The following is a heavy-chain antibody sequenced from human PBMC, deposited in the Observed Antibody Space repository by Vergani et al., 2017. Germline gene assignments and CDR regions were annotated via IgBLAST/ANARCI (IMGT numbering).Heavy chain of an antibody. CDR2: ISYDGGSK. Sequence: VQLLESGGGLVQPGGSLRLSCAASGFTFSSYGMHWVRQAPGKGLEWVAVISYDGGSKHYADSVKGRFTISRDNSRNRLYLQMNSLRAEDTAVYYCAKAHSSGWYYFDYCGQGILVTVSS. J-gene: IGHJ4*02. CDR1: GFTFSSYG. CDR3: AKAHSSGWYYFDY. V-gene: IGHV3-30*13. D-gene: IGHD6-19*01.